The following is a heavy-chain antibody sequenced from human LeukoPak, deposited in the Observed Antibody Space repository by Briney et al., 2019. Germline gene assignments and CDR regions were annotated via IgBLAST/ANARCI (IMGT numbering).Heavy chain of an antibody. V-gene: IGHV4-31*03. Sequence: SETLSLTCTVSGGSISSGGYYWSWIRQHPGEGLEWIGYIYYSGSTYYNPSLKSRVTISVDTSKNQFSLKLSSVTAADTAVYYCARGGYDILTGFYYYYGMDVWGQGTTVTVSS. D-gene: IGHD3-9*01. CDR3: ARGGYDILTGFYYYYGMDV. CDR2: IYYSGST. CDR1: GGSISSGGYY. J-gene: IGHJ6*02.